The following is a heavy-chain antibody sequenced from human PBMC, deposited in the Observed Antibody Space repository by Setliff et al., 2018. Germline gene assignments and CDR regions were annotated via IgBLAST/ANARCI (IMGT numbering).Heavy chain of an antibody. J-gene: IGHJ4*02. CDR3: SRLVRFCTKISCQRLLGDDY. D-gene: IGHD2-2*01. CDR2: ISTYNGIT. CDR1: AYIFSSYG. Sequence: ASVKVSCKASAYIFSSYGLSWVRQAPGQGLEWMGWISTYNGITNYAQRFQDRVTMTTDTSSSAAYMELRSLRSDDTAIYYCSRLVRFCTKISCQRLLGDDYWGQGALVTVSS. V-gene: IGHV1-18*01.